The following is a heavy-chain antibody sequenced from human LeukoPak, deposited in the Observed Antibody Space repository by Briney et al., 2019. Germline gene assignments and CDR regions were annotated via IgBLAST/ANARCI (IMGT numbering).Heavy chain of an antibody. CDR2: ISSSSDSI. CDR3: ARAMRSGYDY. Sequence: GGSLRLSCAASGFTLSSYEMNWVRQAPGKRLEWVSYISSSSDSIYYADSVKGRFTISRDNAENSLYLQMNSLRDEDTAVYYCARAMRSGYDYWGQGTLVTVSS. D-gene: IGHD5-12*01. V-gene: IGHV3-48*02. CDR1: GFTLSSYE. J-gene: IGHJ4*02.